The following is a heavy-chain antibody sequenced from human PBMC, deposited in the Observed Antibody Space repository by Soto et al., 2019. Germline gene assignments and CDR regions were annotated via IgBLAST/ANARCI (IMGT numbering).Heavy chain of an antibody. CDR1: GFTFSSYS. J-gene: IGHJ6*01. D-gene: IGHD2-2*01. V-gene: IGHV3-48*02. CDR3: ARDFGDIVVVPAADSEGYYYYYGMDV. Sequence: EVQLVESGGGLVQPGGSLRLSCAASGFTFSSYSMNWVRQAPGKGLDWVSYISSSSSTIYYADPVKGRFTISRDNAKNSLYLQMNSMRDEDTAVYYCARDFGDIVVVPAADSEGYYYYYGMDVWGQGTTVTVSS. CDR2: ISSSSSTI.